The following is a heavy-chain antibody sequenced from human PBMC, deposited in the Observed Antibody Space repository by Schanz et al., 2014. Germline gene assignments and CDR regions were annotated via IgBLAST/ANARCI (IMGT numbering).Heavy chain of an antibody. CDR1: GGSFSGYY. CDR2: ISHSGST. CDR3: ARHVLPYDAFDI. V-gene: IGHV4-34*01. Sequence: QVQLQQWGAGLLKPSETLSLTCAVYGGSFSGYYWRWIRQSPGKGLEWIGEISHSGSTDYNPSLKSRVTISIDTSTNLLSVKLCSVTAEDTAVYYCARHVLPYDAFDIWGQGTVVTVSS. D-gene: IGHD3-10*02. J-gene: IGHJ3*02.